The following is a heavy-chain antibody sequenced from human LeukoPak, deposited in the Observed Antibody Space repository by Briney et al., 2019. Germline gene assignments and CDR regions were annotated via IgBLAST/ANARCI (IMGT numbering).Heavy chain of an antibody. J-gene: IGHJ6*02. CDR1: GYTFTSYG. D-gene: IGHD4-17*01. V-gene: IGHV1-18*01. CDR3: ARGPVMTTVTTHAMTQPHYYYYGMDV. Sequence: ASVKVSFKASGYTFTSYGISWVRQAPGQGLEWMGWISAYNGNINYAQKLQGRVTMTTDTSTSTAYMELRSLRSDDTAVYYCARGPVMTTVTTHAMTQPHYYYYGMDVWGQGTTVTVSS. CDR2: ISAYNGNI.